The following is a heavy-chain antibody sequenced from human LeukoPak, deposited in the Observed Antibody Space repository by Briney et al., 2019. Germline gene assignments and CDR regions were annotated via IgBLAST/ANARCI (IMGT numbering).Heavy chain of an antibody. V-gene: IGHV4-30-4*01. CDR3: AREKSGSYYENFDY. Sequence: SETLSLTCTVSGGSISSGDYYWSWIRQPPGKGPEWIGYIYYSGSTYYNQYLKSRLTVSVDTSKSQVSLRLSSVTAADTAVYYCAREKSGSYYENFDYWGQGTLVTVCS. CDR1: GGSISSGDYY. CDR2: IYYSGST. J-gene: IGHJ4*02. D-gene: IGHD3-10*01.